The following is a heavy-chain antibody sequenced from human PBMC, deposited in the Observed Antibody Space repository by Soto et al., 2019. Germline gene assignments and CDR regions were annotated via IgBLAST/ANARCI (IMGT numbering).Heavy chain of an antibody. CDR3: ARGSPNWGSIVDY. V-gene: IGHV3-53*01. J-gene: IGHJ4*02. Sequence: GGSLRLSCAASGFTVSSNYMSWVRQAPGKGLEWVSVIYSGGSTYYADSVKGRFTISRDNSKNTLYLQMNSLRAEDTAVYYCARGSPNWGSIVDYWGQGTLVTVSS. CDR1: GFTVSSNY. D-gene: IGHD7-27*01. CDR2: IYSGGST.